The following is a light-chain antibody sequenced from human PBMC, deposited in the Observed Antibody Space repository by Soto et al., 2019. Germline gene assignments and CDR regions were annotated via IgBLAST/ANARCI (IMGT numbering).Light chain of an antibody. J-gene: IGKJ1*01. CDR1: QSVSSK. V-gene: IGKV3-15*01. Sequence: EIVMTQSPATLSVSPGERVTLSCRASQSVSSKLAWYQQKPGQAPRLLIYGASTRATGVPARFSGSGSGTEFTLTISSLQSDDFAFYYCQQYNNWRTFGQGTKVEIK. CDR3: QQYNNWRT. CDR2: GAS.